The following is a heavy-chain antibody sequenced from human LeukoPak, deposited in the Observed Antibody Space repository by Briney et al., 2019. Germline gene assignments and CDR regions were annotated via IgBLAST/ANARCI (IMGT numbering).Heavy chain of an antibody. Sequence: SETLSLTCTVSSGSISSYYWSWIRQPPGEGLEWIGYIYYTGNTNFNPSLKSRVTISVDTSKNQFSLKLTSVTAADTAVYYCARGGGAPGYDNESDYWGQGILVTVSS. CDR2: IYYTGNT. CDR3: ARGGGAPGYDNESDY. V-gene: IGHV4-59*01. D-gene: IGHD5-12*01. CDR1: SGSISSYY. J-gene: IGHJ4*02.